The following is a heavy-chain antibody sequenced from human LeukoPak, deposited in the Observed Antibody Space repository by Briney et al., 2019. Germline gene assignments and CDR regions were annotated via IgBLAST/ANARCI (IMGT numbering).Heavy chain of an antibody. J-gene: IGHJ4*02. V-gene: IGHV3-73*01. CDR2: IRSKANSYAT. CDR1: GFTFSGSA. Sequence: GGSLRLSCAASGFTFSGSAMHWVRQASGKGLEWVGRIRSKANSYATAYAASVKGRFTISRDDSKNTAYLQMNSPKTEDTAVYYCTRQGIQLSGKWGQGTLVTVSS. D-gene: IGHD5-18*01. CDR3: TRQGIQLSGK.